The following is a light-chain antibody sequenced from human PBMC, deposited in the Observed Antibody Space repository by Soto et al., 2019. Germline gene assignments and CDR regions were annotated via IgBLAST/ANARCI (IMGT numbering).Light chain of an antibody. Sequence: SYELTQPSSVSVSPGQTARITCSGDVLAKGYGRWLQQRPGQAPVVVIYKDIERPSGIPERFSGSSSGTTVTLTISGAQVEDEADYYCYSAADNNLVFGGGTKVTVL. CDR1: VLAKGY. J-gene: IGLJ2*01. CDR3: YSAADNNLV. CDR2: KDI. V-gene: IGLV3-27*01.